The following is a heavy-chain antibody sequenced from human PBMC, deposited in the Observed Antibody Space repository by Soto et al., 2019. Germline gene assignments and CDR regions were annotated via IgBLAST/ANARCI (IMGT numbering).Heavy chain of an antibody. Sequence: GESLKISCEASGYTFSTYWIAWVRQMPGKGLEWMAIIYPGDSDARYSPSSQGHVTISADNSISTAYLQLTNLKASDTAIYYCARLPASGNPNGGALDVCGQGTVVTVSS. V-gene: IGHV5-51*01. D-gene: IGHD2-15*01. CDR3: ARLPASGNPNGGALDV. J-gene: IGHJ3*01. CDR1: GYTFSTYW. CDR2: IYPGDSDA.